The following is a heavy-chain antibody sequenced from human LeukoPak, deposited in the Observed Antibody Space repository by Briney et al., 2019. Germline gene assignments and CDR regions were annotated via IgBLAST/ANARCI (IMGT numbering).Heavy chain of an antibody. Sequence: SETLSLTCTVSGGSISSYYCSWIRQPARKGLEWIGRIYTSGSTNYNPSLKSRVTMSVDTSKNQFSLKLSSVTAADTAVYYCAREFTMVRGVITYFDYWGQGTLVTVSS. V-gene: IGHV4-4*07. CDR1: GGSISSYY. J-gene: IGHJ4*02. D-gene: IGHD3-10*01. CDR3: AREFTMVRGVITYFDY. CDR2: IYTSGST.